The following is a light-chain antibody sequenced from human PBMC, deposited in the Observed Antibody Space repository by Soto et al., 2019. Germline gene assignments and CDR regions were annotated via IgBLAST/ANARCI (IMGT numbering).Light chain of an antibody. CDR2: EVS. CDR1: SSDVGGYNY. CDR3: SSYTTSSTVV. V-gene: IGLV2-14*01. Sequence: QSVLTQPASVSGSPGQSITISCTGTSSDVGGYNYVSWYQQHPGKAPKLMIYEVSNRPSGVSNRFSGSKSGNTASPTISGLQPEDEADYYCSSYTTSSTVVFGTGTKVT. J-gene: IGLJ1*01.